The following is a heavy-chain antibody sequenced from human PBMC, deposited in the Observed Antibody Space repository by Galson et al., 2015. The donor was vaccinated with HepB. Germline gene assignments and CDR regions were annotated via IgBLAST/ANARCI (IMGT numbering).Heavy chain of an antibody. Sequence: ETLSLTCTASGDSISTISTYYWTWIRQPPGKGLEWIGYIYYSGTTNYNPSLKSRVTISVDTSRNQFSLKLSSVTAADTAMYFCARGSGPIRYTHYYYGMDVWGQGTTVTVSS. J-gene: IGHJ6*02. D-gene: IGHD2-2*02. CDR3: ARGSGPIRYTHYYYGMDV. V-gene: IGHV4-61*05. CDR1: GDSISTISTYY. CDR2: IYYSGTT.